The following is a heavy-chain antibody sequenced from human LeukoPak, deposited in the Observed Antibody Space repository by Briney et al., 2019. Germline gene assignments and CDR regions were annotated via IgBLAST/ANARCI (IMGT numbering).Heavy chain of an antibody. D-gene: IGHD6-13*01. Sequence: SETLSLTCAAYGGSFSGYYWSWIRQPPGKGLEWIGEINHSGSTNYNPSLKSRVTISVDTSKNQFSLKLNSVTAADTAVYYCARAPVISWYTHRLDYYYGMDVWGQGTTVTVSS. V-gene: IGHV4-34*01. CDR3: ARAPVISWYTHRLDYYYGMDV. J-gene: IGHJ6*02. CDR1: GGSFSGYY. CDR2: INHSGST.